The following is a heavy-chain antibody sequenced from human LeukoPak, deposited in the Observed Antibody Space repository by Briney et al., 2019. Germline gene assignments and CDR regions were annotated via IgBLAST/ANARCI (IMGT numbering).Heavy chain of an antibody. J-gene: IGHJ4*02. Sequence: PGGSLRLSCAASGFTFDDYGMSWVRQAPGKGLEWVSGINWNGGSTGYADSVKGRFTISRDNAKNSLYLQMNSLRAEDTAVYYCARFYYYDSSGYPGKWGQGTLVTVSS. CDR2: INWNGGST. CDR1: GFTFDDYG. CDR3: ARFYYYDSSGYPGK. V-gene: IGHV3-20*04. D-gene: IGHD3-22*01.